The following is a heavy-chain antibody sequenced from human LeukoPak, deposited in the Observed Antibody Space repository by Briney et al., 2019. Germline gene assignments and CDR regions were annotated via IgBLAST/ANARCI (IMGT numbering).Heavy chain of an antibody. Sequence: TGGSLRLSCAASGFTFSSYAMSWVRQAPGKGLEWVSAISGSGGSTYYADSVKGRFTISRDNSKNTLYLQMNGLRAEDTAVYYCAKGVEDSGIYYYYYMDVWGKGTTVTVSS. CDR2: ISGSGGST. CDR1: GFTFSSYA. V-gene: IGHV3-23*01. D-gene: IGHD2-15*01. CDR3: AKGVEDSGIYYYYYMDV. J-gene: IGHJ6*03.